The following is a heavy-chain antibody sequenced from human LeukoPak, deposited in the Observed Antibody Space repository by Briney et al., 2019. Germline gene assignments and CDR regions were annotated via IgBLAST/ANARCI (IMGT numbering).Heavy chain of an antibody. CDR1: GFTFSSYA. V-gene: IGHV3-33*08. Sequence: GGSLRLSCAASGFTFSSYAMHWVRQAPGKGLEWVAVIWYDGSNKYYADSVKGRFTISRDNSKNTLYLQMNSLRAEDTAVYYCASSYGDYGGDYWGQGTLVTVSS. J-gene: IGHJ4*02. CDR3: ASSYGDYGGDY. D-gene: IGHD4-17*01. CDR2: IWYDGSNK.